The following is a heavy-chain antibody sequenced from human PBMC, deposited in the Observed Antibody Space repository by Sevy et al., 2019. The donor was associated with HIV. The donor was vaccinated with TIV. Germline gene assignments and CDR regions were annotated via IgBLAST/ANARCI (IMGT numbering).Heavy chain of an antibody. J-gene: IGHJ5*02. Sequence: GGSLRLSCVGSGFTFREYSMNWVRQAPGKGLEWVSYISGSSTTIEHADSVKGRFSISRDNADNSVFLQMNRLRVEDTAVYYCERSLAAAENWFDPWGQGTLVTVSS. D-gene: IGHD6-13*01. V-gene: IGHV3-48*01. CDR2: ISGSSTTI. CDR3: ERSLAAAENWFDP. CDR1: GFTFREYS.